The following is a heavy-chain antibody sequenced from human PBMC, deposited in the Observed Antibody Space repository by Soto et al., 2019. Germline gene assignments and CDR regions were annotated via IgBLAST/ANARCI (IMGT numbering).Heavy chain of an antibody. CDR2: IYHSGST. Sequence: SETLSLTCAVSGYSISSGYYWGWIRQPPGKGLEWIGSIYHSGSTYYNPSLKSRVTISVDTSKNQFSLKLSSVTAADTAVYYCARDQQQWLAPFDYWGQGTLVTVS. D-gene: IGHD6-19*01. CDR1: GYSISSGYY. J-gene: IGHJ4*02. V-gene: IGHV4-38-2*02. CDR3: ARDQQQWLAPFDY.